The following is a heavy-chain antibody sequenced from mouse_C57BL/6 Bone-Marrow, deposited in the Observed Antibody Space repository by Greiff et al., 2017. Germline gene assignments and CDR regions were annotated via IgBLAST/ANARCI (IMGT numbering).Heavy chain of an antibody. CDR1: GYTFTDYY. Sequence: QVQLQQSGAELVRPGASVKLSCKASGYTFTDYYINWVKQRPGQGLEWIARIYPGSGNTYYNEKFKGKATLTAEKSSSTAYMQLSSLTSEDSAVYFCARGNPYYYGSTHFDYWGQGTTLTVSS. CDR2: IYPGSGNT. D-gene: IGHD1-1*01. J-gene: IGHJ2*01. CDR3: ARGNPYYYGSTHFDY. V-gene: IGHV1-76*01.